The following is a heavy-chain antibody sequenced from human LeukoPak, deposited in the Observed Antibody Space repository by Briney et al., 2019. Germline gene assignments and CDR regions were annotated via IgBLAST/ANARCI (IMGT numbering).Heavy chain of an antibody. V-gene: IGHV3-23*01. CDR1: GFTFSSYA. CDR2: ISGSGGT. J-gene: IGHJ6*02. Sequence: GGSLRLSCAASGFTFSSYAMSWVRQAPGKGLEWVSAISGSGGTYYAGSVKGRFTISRDNSKNTLYLQMNSLRAEDTAVYYCARDSSGDYYDSSGSYGMVVWGQGTTVTVSS. D-gene: IGHD3-22*01. CDR3: ARDSSGDYYDSSGSYGMVV.